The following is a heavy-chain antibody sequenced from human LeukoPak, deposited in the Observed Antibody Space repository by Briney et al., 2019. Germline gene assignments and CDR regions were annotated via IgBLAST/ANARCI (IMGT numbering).Heavy chain of an antibody. D-gene: IGHD3-10*01. Sequence: SETLSLTCAVYGGPFSGYYWGWIRQPPGKGLEWIGTTYYDGRTYYNPTLRSRVTISVDTSKSRFSLRLSSVTAADTAVYFCASHLGVIRGGFDLWGQGTPVTVSS. CDR1: GGPFSGYY. J-gene: IGHJ4*02. CDR2: TYYDGRT. CDR3: ASHLGVIRGGFDL. V-gene: IGHV4-34*01.